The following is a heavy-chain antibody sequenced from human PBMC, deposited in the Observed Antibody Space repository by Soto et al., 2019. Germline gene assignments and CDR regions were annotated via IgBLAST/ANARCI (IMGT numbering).Heavy chain of an antibody. CDR1: GGSISGYY. Sequence: SETLSLTCTVSGGSISGYYWSWIRQPPGKGLEWIGYMYKTGSTVYNPSFKSRVTISVDTSKNQFSLKLNSVTAADTAVYYCARDLWGYCGTDCYPLDVWGQGTAVTVSS. J-gene: IGHJ6*02. V-gene: IGHV4-59*01. CDR3: ARDLWGYCGTDCYPLDV. CDR2: MYKTGST. D-gene: IGHD2-21*02.